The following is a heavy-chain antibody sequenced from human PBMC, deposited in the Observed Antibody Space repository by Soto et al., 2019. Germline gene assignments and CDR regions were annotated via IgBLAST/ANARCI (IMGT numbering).Heavy chain of an antibody. CDR2: IYYSGST. D-gene: IGHD3-16*01. CDR1: GGSISSGDYY. Sequence: QVQLQESGPGLVKPSQTLSLTCTVSGGSISSGDYYWSWIRQPPGKGLEWIGYIYYSGSTYYNPSLKSRVNIAVDTAKNQFSLKLSSVPAADTAVYYCARGPHGANWFDPWGQGTLVTVSS. V-gene: IGHV4-30-4*01. J-gene: IGHJ5*02. CDR3: ARGPHGANWFDP.